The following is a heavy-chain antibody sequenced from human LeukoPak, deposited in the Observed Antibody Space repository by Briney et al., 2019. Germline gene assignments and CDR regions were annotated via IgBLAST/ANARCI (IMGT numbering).Heavy chain of an antibody. CDR1: GGSFSGYY. CDR3: ARRTALYQRIDY. D-gene: IGHD3-16*01. J-gene: IGHJ4*02. V-gene: IGHV4-34*01. Sequence: PSETLSLTCAVYGGSFSGYYWSWIRQPPGKGLEWIGEINHSGSTNYNPSLKSRVTISVDTSKNQFSLKLSSVTAADTAVYYCARRTALYQRIDYWGQGTLVTVSS. CDR2: INHSGST.